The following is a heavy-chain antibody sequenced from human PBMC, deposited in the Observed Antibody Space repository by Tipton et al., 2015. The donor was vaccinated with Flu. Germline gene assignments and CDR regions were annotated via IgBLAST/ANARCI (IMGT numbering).Heavy chain of an antibody. V-gene: IGHV1-69*01. CDR3: ARGPGWVQLERHPGDYAFDI. CDR2: IIPIFGTA. CDR1: GGTFSSYA. D-gene: IGHD1-1*01. J-gene: IGHJ3*02. Sequence: QLVQSGAEVKKPGSSVKVSCKASGGTFSSYAISWVRQAPGQGLEWMGGIIPIFGTANYAQKFQGRVTITADESTSTAYMELSSLRSEDTAVYYCARGPGWVQLERHPGDYAFDIWGQGTMVTVSS.